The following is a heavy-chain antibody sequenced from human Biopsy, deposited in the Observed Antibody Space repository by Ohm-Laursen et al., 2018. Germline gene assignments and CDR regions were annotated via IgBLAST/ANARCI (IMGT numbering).Heavy chain of an antibody. Sequence: GASVKVSCKASGGTFTNYAISWVRQAPGQGLEWMGGIIPIFGTANYAQKFQGRVTITADESTSTAYMELSSLRSDDTAVYYCAREAIGYQLPCDDWGQGTLVTVSS. CDR1: GGTFTNYA. V-gene: IGHV1-69*13. J-gene: IGHJ4*02. CDR3: AREAIGYQLPCDD. CDR2: IIPIFGTA. D-gene: IGHD2-2*01.